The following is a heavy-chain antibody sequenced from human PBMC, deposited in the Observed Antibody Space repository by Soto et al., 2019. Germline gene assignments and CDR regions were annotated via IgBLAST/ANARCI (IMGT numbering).Heavy chain of an antibody. J-gene: IGHJ4*02. CDR1: GFAFSTYA. CDR2: ITNTGITT. CDR3: ARGSDYSGCKPLYY. Sequence: GGSLRLSCAASGFAFSTYAMSWVRQAPGKGLEWLSSITNTGITTHYADSVKGRFTISRENSRNTLHLQMNNLRADDTAVYYCARGSDYSGCKPLYYWGQGTLVTVSS. V-gene: IGHV3-23*01. D-gene: IGHD4-4*01.